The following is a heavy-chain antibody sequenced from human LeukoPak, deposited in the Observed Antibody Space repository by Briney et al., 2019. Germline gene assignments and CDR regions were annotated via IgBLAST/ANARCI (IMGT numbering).Heavy chain of an antibody. D-gene: IGHD2-8*01. J-gene: IGHJ3*02. CDR2: IYHSGST. Sequence: PSETLSLTCSVSGGSISSGDYYWSWIRQPPGKGLEWIGYIYHSGSTYYNPSLKSRVTISVDKSKNQFSLKLSSVTAADAAVYYCARDRNGGPDAFDIWGQGTMVTVPS. CDR3: ARDRNGGPDAFDI. CDR1: GGSISSGDYY. V-gene: IGHV4-30-2*01.